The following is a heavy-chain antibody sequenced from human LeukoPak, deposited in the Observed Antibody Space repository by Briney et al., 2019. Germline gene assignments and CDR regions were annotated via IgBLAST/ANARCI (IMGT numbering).Heavy chain of an antibody. CDR3: VRSDTGGWYYPS. CDR1: GDSINSNYW. D-gene: IGHD6-19*01. J-gene: IGHJ5*02. CDR2: IYYSGRI. Sequence: SDTLSLTCAVSGDSINSNYWWGWIRQPPGKGLEWIGHIYYSGRIYQNPSLQSRLSMSVDMSKNEFSLSLTSVTAVDTAIYFCVRSDTGGWYYPSWGQGTLVTVSS. V-gene: IGHV4-28*05.